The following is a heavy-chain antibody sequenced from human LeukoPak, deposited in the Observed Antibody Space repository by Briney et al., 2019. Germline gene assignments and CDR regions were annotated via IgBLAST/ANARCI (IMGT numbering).Heavy chain of an antibody. CDR3: ARDTNWGSTHY. J-gene: IGHJ4*02. V-gene: IGHV3-30*09. Sequence: PGRSLRLSCAASGFTFNTYAMHWVRQAPGKGLEWVAVISHDGSNKYYADSVKGRFAISRDNSKNTLYLRMNSLRDEDTAMFYCARDTNWGSTHYWGQGTLVTVSS. CDR2: ISHDGSNK. CDR1: GFTFNTYA. D-gene: IGHD7-27*01.